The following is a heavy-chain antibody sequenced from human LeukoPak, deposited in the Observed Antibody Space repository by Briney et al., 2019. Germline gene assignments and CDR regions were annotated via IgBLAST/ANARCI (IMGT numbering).Heavy chain of an antibody. CDR1: GFTFSSYS. CDR3: AKGRTGFSYGYGTDY. D-gene: IGHD5-18*01. CDR2: ISTSDGTT. V-gene: IGHV3-23*01. J-gene: IGHJ4*02. Sequence: GGSQRLSCAAPGFTFSSYSMNWVRQAPGKGLEWVSSISTSDGTTYYADSVKGRFTISRDNSKNTLYLQMNSLRAEDAAIYYCAKGRTGFSYGYGTDYWGQGTLVTVSS.